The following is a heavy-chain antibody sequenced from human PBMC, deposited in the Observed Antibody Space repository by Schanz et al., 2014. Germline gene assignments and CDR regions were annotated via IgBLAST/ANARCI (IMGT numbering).Heavy chain of an antibody. J-gene: IGHJ4*02. D-gene: IGHD5-12*01. CDR2: INPNSGET. CDR3: ARARYTGYDCSGY. CDR1: GYSFTDF. Sequence: QVQLVQSGPAVKKPGASMKVSCLASGYSFTDFLHWVRQAPGQGLEWMGWINPNSGETNYEQKFKGRVTLTSDTYISTAFMELSGLTSDDTATYFCARARYTGYDCSGYWGQGTLLIVSS. V-gene: IGHV1-2*02.